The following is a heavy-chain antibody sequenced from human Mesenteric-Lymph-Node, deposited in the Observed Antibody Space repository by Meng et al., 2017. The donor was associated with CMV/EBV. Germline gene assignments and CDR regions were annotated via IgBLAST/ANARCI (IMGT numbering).Heavy chain of an antibody. V-gene: IGHV1-2*02. CDR3: ARGRWCANGVCTEDHNFFGP. D-gene: IGHD2-8*01. CDR2: INPNSGGT. J-gene: IGHJ5*02. CDR1: GYAFTAYH. Sequence: ASVKVSCKASGYAFTAYHIHWVRQAPGQGLEWMGWINPNSGGTNYAQNFQYRVTMTTATSTSTAYMELRSLRSDDTAVYYCARGRWCANGVCTEDHNFFGPWGQGTLVIVSS.